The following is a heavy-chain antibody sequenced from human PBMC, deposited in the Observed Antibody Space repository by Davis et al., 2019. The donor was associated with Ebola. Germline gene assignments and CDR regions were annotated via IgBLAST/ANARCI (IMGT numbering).Heavy chain of an antibody. D-gene: IGHD2-21*01. J-gene: IGHJ3*01. CDR2: INHSGTT. V-gene: IGHV4-34*01. Sequence: SETLSLTCAVYGGSFSGYYWSWIRQPPGKGLEWIGEINHSGTTTYNPSLKSRVTFSVDTSENQFSLKLNSMTAADTAVYFCARGRTLLWLKEEDAFDVWGQGTIVTVSS. CDR3: ARGRTLLWLKEEDAFDV. CDR1: GGSFSGYY.